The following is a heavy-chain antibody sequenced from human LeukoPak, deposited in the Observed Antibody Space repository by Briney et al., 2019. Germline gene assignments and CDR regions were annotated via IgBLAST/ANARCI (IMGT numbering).Heavy chain of an antibody. J-gene: IGHJ4*02. CDR1: GFTFSDYY. V-gene: IGHV3-11*01. CDR2: ISSSGSTI. CDR3: ARALVVVTAPFDY. Sequence: QPGGSLRLSCAASGFTFSDYYMSWIRQAPGKGLEWVSYISSSGSTIYYADSVKGRFTISRDNAKNSLYLRMNSLRAEDTAVYYCARALVVVTAPFDYWGQGTLVTVSS. D-gene: IGHD2-21*02.